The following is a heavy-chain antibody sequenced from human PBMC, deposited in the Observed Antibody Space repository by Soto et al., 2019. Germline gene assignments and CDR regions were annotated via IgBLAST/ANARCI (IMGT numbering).Heavy chain of an antibody. J-gene: IGHJ2*01. CDR1: GGSISSGGYY. CDR2: IYYSGST. Sequence: PSETLSLTCTVSGGSISSGGYYWSWIRQHPGKGLEWIGYIYYSGSTYYNPSLKSRVTISVDTSKNQFSLKLSSVTAADTAVYYCARPRITIFGVVDDWYFDLGRSGTLVTVSS. CDR3: ARPRITIFGVVDDWYFDL. V-gene: IGHV4-31*03. D-gene: IGHD3-3*01.